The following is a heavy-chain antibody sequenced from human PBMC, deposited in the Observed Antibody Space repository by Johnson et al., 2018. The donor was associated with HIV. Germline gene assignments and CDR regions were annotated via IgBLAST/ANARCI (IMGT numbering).Heavy chain of an antibody. V-gene: IGHV3-33*06. J-gene: IGHJ3*01. Sequence: QVQLVESGGGVVQPGRSLRLSCAASGFTFSSYGMHWVRQAPGKGLERVAVIWYDGSTKYYADSVKGRFTISRDNSKNTLYLQMNSLRAEDTAVYYCAKGTSRGWADAFDVWGQGTMVTVSS. CDR1: GFTFSSYG. CDR2: IWYDGSTK. D-gene: IGHD6-19*01. CDR3: AKGTSRGWADAFDV.